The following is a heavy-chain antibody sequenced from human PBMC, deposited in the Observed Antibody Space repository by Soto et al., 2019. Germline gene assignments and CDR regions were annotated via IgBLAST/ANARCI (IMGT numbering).Heavy chain of an antibody. J-gene: IGHJ4*02. D-gene: IGHD6-13*01. CDR2: INHSGST. CDR1: GGSFSGYY. Sequence: SETLSLTCAVYGGSFSGYYWSWIRQHPGKGLEWIGEINHSGSTNYNPSLKSRVTISVDTSKNQFSLKLSSVTAADTAVYYCARGLPRKGSSWNPVDYWGQGSLVTVSS. CDR3: ARGLPRKGSSWNPVDY. V-gene: IGHV4-34*01.